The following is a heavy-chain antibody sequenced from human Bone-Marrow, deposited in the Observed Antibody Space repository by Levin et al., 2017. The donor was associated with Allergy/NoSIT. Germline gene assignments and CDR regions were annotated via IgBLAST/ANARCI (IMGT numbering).Heavy chain of an antibody. Sequence: GGSLRLSCTASGFNFGDYAMSWFRQAPGKGLEWVGFIRSKAFGGTTEYAAPVKGRFTISRDDSKTIAYLEVNSLKTEDTAVYFCTRRDSSGPGFDYWGQGTLVTVSS. CDR1: GFNFGDYA. CDR2: IRSKAFGGTT. D-gene: IGHD3-22*01. V-gene: IGHV3-49*03. CDR3: TRRDSSGPGFDY. J-gene: IGHJ4*02.